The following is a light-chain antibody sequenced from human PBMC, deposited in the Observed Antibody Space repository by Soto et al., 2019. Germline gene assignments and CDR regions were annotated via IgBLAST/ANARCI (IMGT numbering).Light chain of an antibody. CDR2: EVS. CDR3: CSYAGSSTVV. CDR1: SSDVGSYNL. J-gene: IGLJ2*01. Sequence: QSALTQPASVSGSPGQSITISCTGTSSDVGSYNLVSWYQQHPGKVPKLMIYEVSKRPSGVSNRFSGSKSGNTASLTISGLQAEDEADYYCCSYAGSSTVVFGGGTKRTVL. V-gene: IGLV2-23*02.